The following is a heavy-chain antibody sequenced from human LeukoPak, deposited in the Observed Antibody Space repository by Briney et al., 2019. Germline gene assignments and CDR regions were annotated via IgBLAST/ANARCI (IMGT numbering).Heavy chain of an antibody. J-gene: IGHJ4*02. CDR3: ARDHYDYVWGSYRSHFDY. CDR2: IWYDGSNK. V-gene: IGHV3-33*01. D-gene: IGHD3-16*02. CDR1: GFTFSSYG. Sequence: PGRSLRLSCAASGFTFSSYGMHWVRQAPGKGLEWVAVIWYDGSNKYYADSVKGRFTISRDNSKNTLYLQMNSLRAEDTAVYYCARDHYDYVWGSYRSHFDYWGQGTLVTVSS.